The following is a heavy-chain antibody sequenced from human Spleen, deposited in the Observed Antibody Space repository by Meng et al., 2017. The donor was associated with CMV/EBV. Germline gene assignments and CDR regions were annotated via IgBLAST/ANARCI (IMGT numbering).Heavy chain of an antibody. CDR1: GDSVSSDTYY. CDR3: ARGSGGWFDP. V-gene: IGHV4-61*03. J-gene: IGHJ5*02. CDR2: IYYSGSGST. Sequence: TVSGDSVSSDTYYWSWIRQPPGKGLEWIGYIYYSGSGSTNYNPSLKSRVTISVDPSKNHFSLRLSSVTAADTALYYCARGSGGWFDPWGQGTLVTVSS.